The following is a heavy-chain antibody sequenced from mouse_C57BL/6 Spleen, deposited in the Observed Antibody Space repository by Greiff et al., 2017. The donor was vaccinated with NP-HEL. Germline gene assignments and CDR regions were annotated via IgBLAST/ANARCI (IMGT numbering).Heavy chain of an antibody. D-gene: IGHD1-1*01. J-gene: IGHJ4*01. CDR1: GYTFTSYW. Sequence: QVHVKQPGAELVKPGASVKLSCKASGYTFTSYWMHWVKQRPGQGLEWIGMIHPNSGSTNYNEKFKSKATLTVDKSSSTAYMQLSSLTSEDSAVYYCAKGDYYAPMDYWGQGTSVTVSS. V-gene: IGHV1-64*01. CDR3: AKGDYYAPMDY. CDR2: IHPNSGST.